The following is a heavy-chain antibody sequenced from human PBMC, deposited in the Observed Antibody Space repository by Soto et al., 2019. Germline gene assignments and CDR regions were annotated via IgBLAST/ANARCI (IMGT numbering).Heavy chain of an antibody. CDR1: GGSISSSNW. Sequence: QVQLQESGPGLVKPSGTLSLTCAVSGGSISSSNWWSWVRQPPGKGLEWIGEIYHSGSTNYNPSRKRRVTISXXKXKXXFSLKLSSVTAADTAVYYCAREISGGSGFYYGMDVWGQGTTVTVSS. D-gene: IGHD3-10*01. J-gene: IGHJ6*02. CDR2: IYHSGST. V-gene: IGHV4-4*02. CDR3: AREISGGSGFYYGMDV.